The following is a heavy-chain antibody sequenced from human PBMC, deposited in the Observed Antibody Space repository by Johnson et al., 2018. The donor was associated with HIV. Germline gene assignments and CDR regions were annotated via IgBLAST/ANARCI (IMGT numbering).Heavy chain of an antibody. J-gene: IGHJ3*02. CDR2: IKSKTEGGTT. CDR1: GFTFSNAW. D-gene: IGHD3-22*01. V-gene: IGHV3-15*01. Sequence: VQLVESGGGVVQPGGSLRLSCAASGFTFSNAWMSWVRQGPGQGLEWVGRIKSKTEGGTTDYAAPVKGRFTISKDISKNMLYLQMNSLRTEDTAVYYCARVYYYDNKDGFDIWGQGTTVTVSS. CDR3: ARVYYYDNKDGFDI.